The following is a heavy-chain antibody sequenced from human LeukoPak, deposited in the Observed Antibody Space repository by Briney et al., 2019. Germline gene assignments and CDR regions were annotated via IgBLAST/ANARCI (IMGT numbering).Heavy chain of an antibody. CDR2: ISYDGSNK. CDR3: AKDRDYGDRDYYYYGMDV. D-gene: IGHD4-17*01. V-gene: IGHV3-30*04. CDR1: GFTFSSYA. Sequence: GGSLRLSCAASGFTFSSYAMHWVRQAPGKGLEWVAVISYDGSNKYYADSVKGRFTISRDNSKNTLYLQMNSLRAEDTAVYYCAKDRDYGDRDYYYYGMDVWGQGTTVTVSS. J-gene: IGHJ6*02.